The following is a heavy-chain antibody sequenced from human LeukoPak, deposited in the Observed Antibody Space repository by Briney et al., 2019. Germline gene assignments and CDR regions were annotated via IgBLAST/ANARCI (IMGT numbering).Heavy chain of an antibody. D-gene: IGHD3-10*01. CDR2: ISSSSSYT. CDR1: GLTFSDYY. J-gene: IGHJ3*02. Sequence: GGSLRLSCAASGLTFSDYYMSWIRQAPGKGLEWVSYISSSSSYTNYADSVKGRFTISRDNAKNSLYLQMNSLRAEDTAVYYCAGDGSITMVREYDAFDIWGQGTMVTVSS. CDR3: AGDGSITMVREYDAFDI. V-gene: IGHV3-11*05.